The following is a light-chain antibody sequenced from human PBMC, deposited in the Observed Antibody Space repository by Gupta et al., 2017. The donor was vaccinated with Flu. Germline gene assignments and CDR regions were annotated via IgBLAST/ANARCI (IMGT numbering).Light chain of an antibody. CDR1: KSISGW. CDR2: NAS. Sequence: SPSHMSAFVGDRPTCPCRDSKSISGWLVWEQQKPAHPPKLIIYNASREEGGATISFSGCGEHKEFTLTSSRQQDDACGYYYGQQDYSFGPFGQGTKVEIK. CDR3: QQDYSFGP. V-gene: IGKV1-5*03. J-gene: IGKJ1*01.